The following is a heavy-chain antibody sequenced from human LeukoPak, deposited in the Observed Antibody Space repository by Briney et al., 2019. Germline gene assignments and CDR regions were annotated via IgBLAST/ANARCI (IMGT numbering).Heavy chain of an antibody. J-gene: IGHJ5*02. D-gene: IGHD6-19*01. V-gene: IGHV5-51*01. CDR3: ARCGYSSGWSSPFDP. CDR2: IYPGDSDT. Sequence: GESLKISCKGSGYSFTSYWIGWVRQMPGKGLEWMGIIYPGDSDTSYSPSFQGQVTISADKSISTAYLQWSSLKASDTAMYYCARCGYSSGWSSPFDPWGQGTLVTVSS. CDR1: GYSFTSYW.